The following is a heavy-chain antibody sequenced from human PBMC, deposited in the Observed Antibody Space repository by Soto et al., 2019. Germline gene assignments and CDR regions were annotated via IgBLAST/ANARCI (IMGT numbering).Heavy chain of an antibody. V-gene: IGHV1-46*03. CDR2: INPSGGST. Sequence: QVQLVQSGAEVKKPGASVKVSCKASGYTFTSYYMHWVRQAPGQGLEWMGIINPSGGSTSYAQKFQGRVTMTRDTSTSTVYMELSSLRSEDTAVYYCARADRLLVHLLDAFDIWGQGTMVTVSS. CDR3: ARADRLLVHLLDAFDI. J-gene: IGHJ3*02. D-gene: IGHD6-6*01. CDR1: GYTFTSYY.